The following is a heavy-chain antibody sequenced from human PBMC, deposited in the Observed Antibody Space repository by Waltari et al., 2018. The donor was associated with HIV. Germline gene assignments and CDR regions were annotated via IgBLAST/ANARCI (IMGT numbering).Heavy chain of an antibody. Sequence: QVQLQESGPGLVKPSQTLSLTCTVSGGSISSGDHYWSRLRQPPGKGLEWIGYIYYSGSTYYNPSLKSRVTISVDTSKNQFSLKLSSVTAADTAVYYCARVRGPYDSSGYFQYYFDYWGQGTLVTVSS. V-gene: IGHV4-30-4*01. D-gene: IGHD3-22*01. CDR2: IYYSGST. CDR1: GGSISSGDHY. CDR3: ARVRGPYDSSGYFQYYFDY. J-gene: IGHJ4*02.